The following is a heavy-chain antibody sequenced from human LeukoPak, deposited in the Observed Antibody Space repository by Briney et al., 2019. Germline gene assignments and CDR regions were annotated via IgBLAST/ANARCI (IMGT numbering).Heavy chain of an antibody. J-gene: IGHJ4*02. CDR1: GFTFSSYS. V-gene: IGHV3-48*01. CDR2: ISSSSSTI. Sequence: GGSLRLSCAASGFTFSSYSMNWVRQAPGKGLEWVSYISSSSSTIYYADSVKGRFTISRDNAKNSLYLQMNSLRAEDTAVYYCTRGHTFDYWGQGTLVTVSS. CDR3: TRGHTFDY.